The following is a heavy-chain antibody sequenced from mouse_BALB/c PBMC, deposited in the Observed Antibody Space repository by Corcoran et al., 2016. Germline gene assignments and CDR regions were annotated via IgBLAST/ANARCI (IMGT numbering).Heavy chain of an antibody. CDR2: INTYTGEP. Sequence: QIQLVQSGTELKKPGETVKISCKASGYTFTNYGMNWVKQAPGKGLKWMGWINTYTGEPTYADDFKGRFAFSLETSASTAYLQINNLKNEDMATYFCARHTMSTTTPFAYWGQGTLVTVS. V-gene: IGHV9-1*02. D-gene: IGHD2-4*01. CDR3: ARHTMSTTTPFAY. CDR1: GYTFTNYG. J-gene: IGHJ3*01.